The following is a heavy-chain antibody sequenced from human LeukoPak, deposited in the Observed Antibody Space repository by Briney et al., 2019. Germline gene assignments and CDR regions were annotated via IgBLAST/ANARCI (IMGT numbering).Heavy chain of an antibody. D-gene: IGHD5-18*01. CDR2: ISAYNGNT. CDR1: GYTFTSYG. Sequence: ASVKVSCKASGYTFTSYGISWVRQAPGQGLEWMGWISAYNGNTNYAQKLQGRVTMTTDTSTSTAYMELRSLRSDDTAVYYCARAELVDTAMEYDYWGQGTLVTVSS. V-gene: IGHV1-18*04. CDR3: ARAELVDTAMEYDY. J-gene: IGHJ4*02.